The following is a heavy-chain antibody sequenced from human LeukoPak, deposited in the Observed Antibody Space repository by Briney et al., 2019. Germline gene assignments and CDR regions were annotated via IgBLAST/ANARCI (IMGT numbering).Heavy chain of an antibody. CDR1: GGSISSSSYY. CDR2: IYYSGST. D-gene: IGHD2-21*02. Sequence: SETLSLTRTVSGGSISSSSYYWGWIRQPPGKGLEWIGSIYYSGSTYYNPSLKSRVTISVDTSKNQFSLKLSSVTAADTAVYYCARGLVVTAWRYYYMDVWGKGTTVTVSS. CDR3: ARGLVVTAWRYYYMDV. V-gene: IGHV4-39*07. J-gene: IGHJ6*03.